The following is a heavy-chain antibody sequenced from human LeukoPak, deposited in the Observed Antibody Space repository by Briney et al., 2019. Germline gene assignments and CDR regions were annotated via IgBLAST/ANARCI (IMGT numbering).Heavy chain of an antibody. CDR2: IYYGGGT. V-gene: IGHV4-59*01. D-gene: IGHD3-3*01. CDR1: GGSISSYY. Sequence: SETLSLTCTVSGGSISSYYWSWIRQPPGKGLEWIGYIYYGGGTNYNPSLKSRVTISVDTSKNQFSLKLSSVTAADTAVYYCARAPYEAFDYWGQGTLVTVSS. J-gene: IGHJ4*02. CDR3: ARAPYEAFDY.